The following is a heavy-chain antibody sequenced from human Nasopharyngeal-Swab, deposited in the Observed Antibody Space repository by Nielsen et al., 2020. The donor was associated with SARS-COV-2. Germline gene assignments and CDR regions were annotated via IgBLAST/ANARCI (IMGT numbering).Heavy chain of an antibody. Sequence: GGSLRLSCAASGFTFSSYGMHWVRQAPGKGLEWVAVISYDGSNKYYADSVKGRFTISRDNSKNTLYLQMNSLRAEDTAVYYCARSRSAMDVWGQGTTVTVSS. J-gene: IGHJ6*02. CDR1: GFTFSSYG. CDR2: ISYDGSNK. V-gene: IGHV3-30*03. CDR3: ARSRSAMDV.